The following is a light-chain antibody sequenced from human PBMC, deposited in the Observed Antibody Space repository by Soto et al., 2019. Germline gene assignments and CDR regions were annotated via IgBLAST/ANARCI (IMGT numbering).Light chain of an antibody. Sequence: EIVLTQTQITLSLSPGERGTLSGRASQSVSSYLAWYQQKPGQAPRLLIYDASNRATGIPARFSGSGSGTDFTLTIDNLEPEDFAVYYCQQRSNWPPITFGQGTRLEIK. CDR3: QQRSNWPPIT. CDR1: QSVSSY. V-gene: IGKV3-11*01. J-gene: IGKJ5*01. CDR2: DAS.